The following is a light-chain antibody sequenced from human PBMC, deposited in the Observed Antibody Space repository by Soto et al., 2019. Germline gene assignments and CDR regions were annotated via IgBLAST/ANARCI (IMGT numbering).Light chain of an antibody. CDR3: SSYTSSSTLCV. CDR1: SSDVGGYNY. CDR2: DVS. V-gene: IGLV2-14*01. J-gene: IGLJ1*01. Sequence: QSVLTQPASVSGSPGQSITISCTGTSSDVGGYNYVSWYQQHPGKAPKLMIYDVSNRPLGVSNRFSGSKSGNTASLTISGLQAEDEADYYCSSYTSSSTLCVFGTGTKLAVL.